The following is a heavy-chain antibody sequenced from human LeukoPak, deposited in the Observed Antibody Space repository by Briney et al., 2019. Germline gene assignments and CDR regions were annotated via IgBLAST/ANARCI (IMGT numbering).Heavy chain of an antibody. J-gene: IGHJ4*02. CDR1: GFTFSSYA. CDR3: AKAGVQLWSPAGDY. V-gene: IGHV3-23*01. D-gene: IGHD5-18*01. Sequence: VQSGGSLRLSCAASGFTFSSYAMSWVRQAPGRGLEWVSGLSGSGVYTYYADSVKGRFTISRDNSKNTLFLQLNRLRAEDTAMYYCAKAGVQLWSPAGDYWGQGTLVTVSS. CDR2: LSGSGVYT.